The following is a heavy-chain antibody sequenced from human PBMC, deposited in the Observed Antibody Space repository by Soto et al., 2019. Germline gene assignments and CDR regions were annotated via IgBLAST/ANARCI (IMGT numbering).Heavy chain of an antibody. D-gene: IGHD4-17*01. V-gene: IGHV1-2*04. CDR2: INPNSGGT. CDR3: AREVNDYGDSRYYYYYMDV. Sequence: ASVKVSCKASEYTFTGYYMHWVRQAPGQGLEWMGWINPNSGGTNYAQKFQGWVTMTRDTSISTAYMELSRLRSDDTAVYYCAREVNDYGDSRYYYYYMDVWGKGTTVTVSS. CDR1: EYTFTGYY. J-gene: IGHJ6*03.